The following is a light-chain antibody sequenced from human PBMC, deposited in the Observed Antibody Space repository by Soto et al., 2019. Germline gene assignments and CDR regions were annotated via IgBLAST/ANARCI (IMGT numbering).Light chain of an antibody. V-gene: IGLV2-23*01. J-gene: IGLJ3*02. Sequence: QSALTQPASVSGSPGQSITISCTGTSSDVGSDNLVSWYQQHTGKAPKLMIYEGSKRRSGVANRFSGSKSGNTASLTISGLQDADEADYYCCSYAGSSTWVFGGGTKLTVL. CDR2: EGS. CDR1: SSDVGSDNL. CDR3: CSYAGSSTWV.